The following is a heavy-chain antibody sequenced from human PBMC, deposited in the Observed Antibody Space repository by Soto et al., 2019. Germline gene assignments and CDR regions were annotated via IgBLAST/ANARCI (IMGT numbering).Heavy chain of an antibody. V-gene: IGHV4-59*12. Sequence: SETLSLTCTVSGGSISSYYWSWIRQPPGKGLEWIGYIYYSGSTNYNPSLKSRVTISVDTSKNQFSLKLSSVTAADTAVYYCAKEKGYFDCFDYWGQGTLVTVSS. J-gene: IGHJ4*02. CDR3: AKEKGYFDCFDY. CDR2: IYYSGST. D-gene: IGHD3-9*01. CDR1: GGSISSYY.